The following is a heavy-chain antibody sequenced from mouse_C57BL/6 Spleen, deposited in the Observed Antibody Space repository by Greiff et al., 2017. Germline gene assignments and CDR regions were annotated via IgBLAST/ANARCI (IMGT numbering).Heavy chain of an antibody. CDR2: IRNKANGYTT. J-gene: IGHJ3*01. Sequence: EVKVVESGGGLVQPGGSLSLSCAASGFTFTDYYMSWVRQPPGKALEWLGFIRNKANGYTTEYSASVKGRFTISRDNSQSILYLQMNALRAEDSATYYCARWGLGSGYVGFAYWGQGTLVTVSA. D-gene: IGHD3-2*02. CDR1: GFTFTDYY. V-gene: IGHV7-3*01. CDR3: ARWGLGSGYVGFAY.